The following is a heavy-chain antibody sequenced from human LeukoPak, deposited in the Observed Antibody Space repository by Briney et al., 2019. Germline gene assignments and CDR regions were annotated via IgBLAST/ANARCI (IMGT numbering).Heavy chain of an antibody. Sequence: PSETLSLTCTVSGGSISSSSYYWGWTRQPPGKGLEWIGSIYYSGSTYYNPSLKSRVTISVDTSKNQFSLKLSSVTAADTAVYYCARHFVPVREARPNWFDPWGQGTLVTVSS. D-gene: IGHD6-6*01. CDR2: IYYSGST. CDR3: ARHFVPVREARPNWFDP. CDR1: GGSISSSSYY. V-gene: IGHV4-39*01. J-gene: IGHJ5*02.